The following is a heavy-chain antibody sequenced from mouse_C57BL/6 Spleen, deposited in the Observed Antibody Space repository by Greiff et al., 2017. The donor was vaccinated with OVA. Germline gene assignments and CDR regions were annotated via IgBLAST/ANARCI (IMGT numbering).Heavy chain of an antibody. CDR1: GYTFTSYG. CDR3: ASITSDYYAMDY. J-gene: IGHJ4*01. CDR2: IYPRSGNT. V-gene: IGHV1-81*01. D-gene: IGHD1-1*01. Sequence: QVQLKQSGAELARPGASVKLSCKASGYTFTSYGISWVKQRTGQGLEWIGEIYPRSGNTYYNEKFKGKATLTADKSSSTAYMELRSLTSEDSAVYFCASITSDYYAMDYWGQGTSVTVSS.